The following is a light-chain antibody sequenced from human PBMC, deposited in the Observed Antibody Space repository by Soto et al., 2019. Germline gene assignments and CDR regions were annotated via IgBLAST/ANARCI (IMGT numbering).Light chain of an antibody. CDR3: QQYGRSPYT. J-gene: IGKJ2*01. Sequence: EIVLTQSPGTLSLSPGERATLSCRASQSVSSSYLAWYQQNPGQAPRLLIYGASSRATGIPDRFSGSGSGTDFTLSISRLEPGDFAVYYCQQYGRSPYTFGQGTKLEIK. CDR2: GAS. CDR1: QSVSSSY. V-gene: IGKV3-20*01.